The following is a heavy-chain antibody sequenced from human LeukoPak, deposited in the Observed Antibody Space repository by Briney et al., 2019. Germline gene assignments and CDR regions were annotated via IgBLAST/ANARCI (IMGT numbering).Heavy chain of an antibody. CDR1: SSGDYY. Sequence: SSGDYYWSWIRQPPGKGLEWVSGISWNSGSIGYADSVKGRFTISRDNAKNSLYLQMNSLRAEDTALYYCAKDKDQNYFDYWGQGTLVTVSS. V-gene: IGHV3-9*01. D-gene: IGHD2-2*01. CDR3: AKDKDQNYFDY. J-gene: IGHJ4*02. CDR2: ISWNSGSI.